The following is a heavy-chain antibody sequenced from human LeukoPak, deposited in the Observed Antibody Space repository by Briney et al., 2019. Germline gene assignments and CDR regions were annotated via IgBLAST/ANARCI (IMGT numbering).Heavy chain of an antibody. CDR1: GGSFSGYY. V-gene: IGHV4-34*01. J-gene: IGHJ4*02. D-gene: IGHD1-26*01. CDR3: ARAGDSGSYYVKN. CDR2: INHSGST. Sequence: SETLSLTCAVYGGSFSGYYWSWIRQPQGKGLEWNGEINHSGSTNYNPSLKSRVTISVDTSKNQFSLKLSSVTAADTAVYYCARAGDSGSYYVKNWGQGTLVTVSS.